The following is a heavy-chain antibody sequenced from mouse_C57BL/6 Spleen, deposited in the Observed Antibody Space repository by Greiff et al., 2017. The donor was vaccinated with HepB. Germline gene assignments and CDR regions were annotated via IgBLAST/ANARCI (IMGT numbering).Heavy chain of an antibody. J-gene: IGHJ2*01. Sequence: EVHLVESGPGLVKPSQSLSLTCSVTGYSITSGYYWNWIRQFPGNKLEWMGYISYDGSNNYNPSLKNRISITRDTSKNQFFLKLNSVTTEDTATYYCASLDSSGSHWGQGTTLTVSS. D-gene: IGHD3-2*02. CDR3: ASLDSSGSH. CDR2: ISYDGSN. V-gene: IGHV3-6*01. CDR1: GYSITSGYY.